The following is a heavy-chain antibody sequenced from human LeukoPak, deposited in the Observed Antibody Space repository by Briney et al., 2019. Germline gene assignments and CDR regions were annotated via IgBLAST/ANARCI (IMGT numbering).Heavy chain of an antibody. J-gene: IGHJ4*02. CDR3: ARDKYTYCSGGSCYGGFDY. D-gene: IGHD2-15*01. CDR2: IVPIFGTA. Sequence: SVKVSCKASGGTFSSYAISWVRQAPGQGLEWMGGIVPIFGTANYAQKFQGRVTITTDESTSTAYMELSSLRSEDTAVYYCARDKYTYCSGGSCYGGFDYWGQGTLVTVSS. V-gene: IGHV1-69*05. CDR1: GGTFSSYA.